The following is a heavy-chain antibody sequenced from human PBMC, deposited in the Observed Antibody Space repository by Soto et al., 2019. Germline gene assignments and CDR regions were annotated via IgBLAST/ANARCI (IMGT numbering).Heavy chain of an antibody. CDR3: ARSRDYVAFDY. D-gene: IGHD4-17*01. J-gene: IGHJ4*02. CDR2: IYYSGYT. V-gene: IGHV4-30-4*01. Sequence: QVQLQESGPGLVKPSQTLSLTCTVSGDSFSSADYKWSWIRQPPGKGLEWIGYIYYSGYTYNNPSLKSRLTTSVETSKNQFFLKLSSVTAADTAVYYCARSRDYVAFDYWGQGTLVTVS. CDR1: GDSFSSADYK.